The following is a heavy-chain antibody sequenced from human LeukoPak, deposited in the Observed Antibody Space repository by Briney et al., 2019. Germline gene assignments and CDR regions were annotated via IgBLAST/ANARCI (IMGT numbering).Heavy chain of an antibody. CDR1: GGSISSYY. Sequence: SETLSLTCTVSGGSISSYYWSWIRQPPGKGLEWIRYMYYSGSANYNPSLKSRVTISVDTFENQYSLKLSSVTATDTAVYYCDRVVKDYGGKSGWFEPWGQGTMVTASS. CDR3: DRVVKDYGGKSGWFEP. J-gene: IGHJ5*02. CDR2: MYYSGSA. D-gene: IGHD4-23*01. V-gene: IGHV4-59*01.